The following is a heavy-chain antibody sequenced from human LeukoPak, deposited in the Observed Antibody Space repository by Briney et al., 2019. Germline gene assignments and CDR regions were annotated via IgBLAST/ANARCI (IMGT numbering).Heavy chain of an antibody. CDR3: ARGRMDYYGSGSSKRQFDY. D-gene: IGHD3-10*01. Sequence: SETLSLPCAVSGGSFSGYYWSWIRQPPGKGLEWIGEINHSGSTNYNPSLKSRVTISVDTSKNQFSLKLSSVTAADTAVYYCARGRMDYYGSGSSKRQFDYWGQGTLVTVSS. V-gene: IGHV4-34*01. J-gene: IGHJ4*02. CDR2: INHSGST. CDR1: GGSFSGYY.